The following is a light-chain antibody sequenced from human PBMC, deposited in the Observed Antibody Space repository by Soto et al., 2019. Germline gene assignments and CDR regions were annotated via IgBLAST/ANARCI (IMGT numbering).Light chain of an antibody. CDR2: GAS. CDR3: QQDYDLVT. CDR1: QSVSSSY. Sequence: EIVMTQSPATLSLSPGERATLSCRASQSVSSSYLSWYQQKPGQAPRLLIYGASTMATGIPARFSGSGSGTDFTLTISSLQPEDFAVYYCQQDYDLVTFGGGTKVESK. V-gene: IGKV3D-7*01. J-gene: IGKJ4*01.